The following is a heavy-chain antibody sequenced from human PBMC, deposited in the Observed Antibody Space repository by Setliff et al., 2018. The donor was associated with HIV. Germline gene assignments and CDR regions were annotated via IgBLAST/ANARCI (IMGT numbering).Heavy chain of an antibody. D-gene: IGHD2-21*02. CDR2: IYYSGST. CDR1: GGSISSGDYY. Sequence: PSETLSLTCTVSGGSISSGDYYWSWIRQHPGKGLERIGYIYYSGSTYYNPSLKSRVTISVDTSKNQFSLRLSSVTAADTAVYYCARAVCGGDCYSRLNWFDPWGQGTLVTVSS. V-gene: IGHV4-31*03. CDR3: ARAVCGGDCYSRLNWFDP. J-gene: IGHJ5*02.